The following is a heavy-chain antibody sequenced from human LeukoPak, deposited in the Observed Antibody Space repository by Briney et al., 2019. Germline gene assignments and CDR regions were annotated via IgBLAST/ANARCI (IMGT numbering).Heavy chain of an antibody. V-gene: IGHV3-30*04. CDR3: ARDVRAYSSGYGMDV. CDR2: ISYDGSNK. CDR1: GFTFSSYA. Sequence: GRSLSFSGAASGFTFSSYAMHWVRQAPGKGLEGVAVISYDGSNKYYADSVKGRFTISRDNSKNTLYLQMNSLRAEDTAVCFCARDVRAYSSGYGMDVWGKGTTVTVSS. J-gene: IGHJ6*04. D-gene: IGHD6-19*01.